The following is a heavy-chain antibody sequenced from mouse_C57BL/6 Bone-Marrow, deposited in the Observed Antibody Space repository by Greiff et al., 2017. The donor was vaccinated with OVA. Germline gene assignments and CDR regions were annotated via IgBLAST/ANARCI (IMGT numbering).Heavy chain of an antibody. V-gene: IGHV1-5*01. J-gene: IGHJ4*01. Sequence: VQLQQSGTVLARPGASVKMSCKTSGYTFTSYWMHWVKQRPGLGLEWIGAIYPGNSDTSYNQKFKGKAKLTAVTSASTAYMELSSLTNEDSAVYYCTSYGSIFGDAMDYWGQGTSVTVSS. D-gene: IGHD1-1*01. CDR2: IYPGNSDT. CDR3: TSYGSIFGDAMDY. CDR1: GYTFTSYW.